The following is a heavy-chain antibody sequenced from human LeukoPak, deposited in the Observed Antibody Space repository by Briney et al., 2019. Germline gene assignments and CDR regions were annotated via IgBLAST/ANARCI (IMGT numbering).Heavy chain of an antibody. J-gene: IGHJ3*01. CDR2: IYYSGST. CDR1: GGSISSYY. Sequence: PSETLSLTCTVSGGSISSYYWSWIRQPPGKGLEWIGYIYYSGSTNYNPSLKSRVTISVDTSKNQFSLQLNSVTSEDTAVYYCARGRASAFDVWGQGTMVTVSS. V-gene: IGHV4-59*12. D-gene: IGHD6-25*01. CDR3: ARGRASAFDV.